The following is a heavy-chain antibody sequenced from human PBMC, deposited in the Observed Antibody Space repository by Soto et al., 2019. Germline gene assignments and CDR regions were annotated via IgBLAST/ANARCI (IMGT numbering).Heavy chain of an antibody. V-gene: IGHV4-59*01. J-gene: IGHJ5*02. CDR2: IYYSGST. Sequence: SETLSLTCTVSGGSISSYYWSWIRQPPGKGLEWIGYIYYSGSTNYNPSLKSRVTISVDTSKNQFSLKLSSVTAADTAVYYCASNDDYGDYVSWGQGTLVTVSS. D-gene: IGHD4-17*01. CDR1: GGSISSYY. CDR3: ASNDDYGDYVS.